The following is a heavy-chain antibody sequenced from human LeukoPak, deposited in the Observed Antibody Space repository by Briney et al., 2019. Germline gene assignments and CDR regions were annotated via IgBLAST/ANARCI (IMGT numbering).Heavy chain of an antibody. V-gene: IGHV7-4-1*02. CDR1: GYTFTSYA. CDR2: INTNTGNP. CDR3: ARYGFEVGGSGSYLGY. Sequence: GASVKVSCKASGYTFTSYAMNWVRQAPGQGLEWMGWINTNTGNPTYAQGFTGRFVFSLDTSVSTAYLQISSLKAEDTAVYYCARYGFEVGGSGSYLGYWGQGTLVTVSS. D-gene: IGHD3-10*01. J-gene: IGHJ4*02.